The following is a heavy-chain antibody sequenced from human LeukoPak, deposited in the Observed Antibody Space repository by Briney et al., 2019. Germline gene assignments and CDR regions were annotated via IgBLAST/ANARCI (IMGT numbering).Heavy chain of an antibody. Sequence: PSETLSLTCTVSGGSISSGGYYWSWIRQHPGKGLEWIGYIYYSGSTYYNPSLKSRVTISVDTSKNQSSLKLSSVTAADTAVYYCARRTDGPTFDYWGQGTLVTVSS. CDR2: IYYSGST. CDR3: ARRTDGPTFDY. J-gene: IGHJ4*02. D-gene: IGHD5-24*01. CDR1: GGSISSGGYY. V-gene: IGHV4-31*03.